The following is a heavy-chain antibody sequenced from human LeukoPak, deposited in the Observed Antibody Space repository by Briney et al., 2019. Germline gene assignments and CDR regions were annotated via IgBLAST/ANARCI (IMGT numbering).Heavy chain of an antibody. CDR1: GGSISSYY. Sequence: PSETLSLTCTVSGGSISSYYWRWIRQPPGKGLEWIGYIYYSGSTNYNPSLKSRVTISVDTSRNQFSLKLSSVTAADTAVYYCARHGYYYDSSGYYIDYWGQGTLVTVSS. V-gene: IGHV4-59*08. D-gene: IGHD3-22*01. J-gene: IGHJ4*02. CDR2: IYYSGST. CDR3: ARHGYYYDSSGYYIDY.